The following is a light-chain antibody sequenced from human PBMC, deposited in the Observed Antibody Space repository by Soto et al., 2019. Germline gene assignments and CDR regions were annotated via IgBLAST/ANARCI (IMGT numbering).Light chain of an antibody. CDR1: SSDVGGYNY. CDR3: MSYTTSITYV. CDR2: NVS. V-gene: IGLV2-14*03. Sequence: QSALTQPASVSGYPGKSITISCTGTSSDVGGYNYVSWYQQHPGKAPKLMISNVSNRPSGVSNRFSGSKSGNTASLTISGLQTEDEADYYCMSYTTSITYVFGTVTKLTVL. J-gene: IGLJ1*01.